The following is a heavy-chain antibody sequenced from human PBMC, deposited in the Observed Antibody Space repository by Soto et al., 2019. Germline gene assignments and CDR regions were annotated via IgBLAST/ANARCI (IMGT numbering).Heavy chain of an antibody. J-gene: IGHJ4*02. D-gene: IGHD2-15*01. V-gene: IGHV3-33*01. CDR2: IWYDGSNK. Sequence: QVQLVASGGGVVQPGRSLRLSCAASGFTFSSYGRHWVRQAPGKGLRWVAVIWYDGSNKYYADSVKGRFTISRDKYKNKVYLQMNSLRSEDTAVYYCAVEYCGGGGCYVRSFDYWGPGTLVTVSS. CDR3: AVEYCGGGGCYVRSFDY. CDR1: GFTFSSYG.